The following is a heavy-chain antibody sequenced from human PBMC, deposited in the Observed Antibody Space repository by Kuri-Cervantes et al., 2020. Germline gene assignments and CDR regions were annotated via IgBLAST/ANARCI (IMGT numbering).Heavy chain of an antibody. Sequence: GESLKISCAASGFTLSNYGMHWVRQAPGKGLEWVAFMRYDGSNKYYADSVKGRFTISRDNAKNSLYLQMNSLRAEDTAVYYCARAVGDYWGQGTLVTVSS. CDR3: ARAVGDY. CDR1: GFTLSNYG. CDR2: MRYDGSNK. V-gene: IGHV3-30*02. J-gene: IGHJ4*02. D-gene: IGHD2-15*01.